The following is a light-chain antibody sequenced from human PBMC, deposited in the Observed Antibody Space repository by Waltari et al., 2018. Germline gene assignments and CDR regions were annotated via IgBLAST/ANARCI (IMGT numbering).Light chain of an antibody. CDR2: GAS. CDR3: QQYGGSPLT. J-gene: IGKJ4*01. Sequence: EIVLTQSPGMLSLSPGERATLSCRASQSVSSSYLAWYQQKPGQAPRLLIYGASSRATGIPDRFSGSGSGTDFTLTISRLEPEDLAVYYCQQYGGSPLTFGGGTKVEI. CDR1: QSVSSSY. V-gene: IGKV3-20*01.